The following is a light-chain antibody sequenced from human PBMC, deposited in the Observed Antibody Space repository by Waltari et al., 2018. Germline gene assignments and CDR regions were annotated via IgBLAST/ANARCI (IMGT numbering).Light chain of an antibody. J-gene: IGKJ1*01. CDR2: GAS. CDR1: QSVSSSY. CDR3: QQYGSSPRT. V-gene: IGKV3-20*01. Sequence: EIVLTQSPGTLSLSPGERATLSCRASQSVSSSYLAWYQQKPGQAPRLLIYGASSRGTDIPNRFSGRGSGTDFTLTISRLEPEDFAVYYCQQYGSSPRTFGQGTKVEIK.